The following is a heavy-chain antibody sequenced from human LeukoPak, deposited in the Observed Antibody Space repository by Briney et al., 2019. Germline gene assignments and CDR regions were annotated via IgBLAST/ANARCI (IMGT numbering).Heavy chain of an antibody. CDR3: ATDKKFLNYDCVWGSYRWVAFDI. V-gene: IGHV1-69*06. Sequence: SVKLCCTASGGTFSSYAISWVRDSPGQGLEWMGGFILIFRTADYAQKFQGRVTITADKSTSTAYMELSSRRSEDTAVYYCATDKKFLNYDCVWGSYRWVAFDIWGQGTMVTVSS. D-gene: IGHD3-16*02. CDR2: FILIFRTA. J-gene: IGHJ3*02. CDR1: GGTFSSYA.